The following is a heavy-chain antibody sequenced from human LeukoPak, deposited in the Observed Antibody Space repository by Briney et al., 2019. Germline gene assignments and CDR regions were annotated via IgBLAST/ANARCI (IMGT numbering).Heavy chain of an antibody. Sequence: SVKVSCKASGGTFSSYAISWVRQAPGQGLEWMGRIIPILGIANYAQKFQGRVTITADKSTSTAYMELSSLRSEDTAVYYCARESMVRGVILDYWGQGPWSPSPQ. CDR1: GGTFSSYA. CDR2: IIPILGIA. J-gene: IGHJ4*02. CDR3: ARESMVRGVILDY. V-gene: IGHV1-69*04. D-gene: IGHD3-10*01.